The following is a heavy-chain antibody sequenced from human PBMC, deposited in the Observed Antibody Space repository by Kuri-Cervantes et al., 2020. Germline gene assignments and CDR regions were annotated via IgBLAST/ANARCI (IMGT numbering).Heavy chain of an antibody. Sequence: SLKISCTASGFTFDDYAMHWVRQAPGKGLEWVSGLSWNGDRIGYADSVKGRFTVSRDNAKNSLYLQMNSLRVEDTAVYFCAKGSSLGDYGDFSHFDYWGQGIPVTVSS. J-gene: IGHJ4*02. V-gene: IGHV3-9*01. CDR3: AKGSSLGDYGDFSHFDY. CDR1: GFTFDDYA. CDR2: LSWNGDRI. D-gene: IGHD4-17*01.